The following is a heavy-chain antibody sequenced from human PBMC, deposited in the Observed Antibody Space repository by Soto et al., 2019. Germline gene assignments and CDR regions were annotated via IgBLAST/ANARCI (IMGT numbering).Heavy chain of an antibody. D-gene: IGHD6-6*01. Sequence: GESLKISCKGSGYSFTSYWIGWVRQMPGKGLEWMGIIYPGDSDTRYSPSFQGQVTISADKSISTAYLQWSSLKASDTAMYYCARLVGRSSIAGRPDWFDPWGQGTLVTVSS. J-gene: IGHJ5*02. CDR2: IYPGDSDT. V-gene: IGHV5-51*01. CDR1: GYSFTSYW. CDR3: ARLVGRSSIAGRPDWFDP.